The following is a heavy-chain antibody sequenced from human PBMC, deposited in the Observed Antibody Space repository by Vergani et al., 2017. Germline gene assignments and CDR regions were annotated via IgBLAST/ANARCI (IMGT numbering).Heavy chain of an antibody. CDR3: ARDPRGYGGYPEDYYYGMDV. J-gene: IGHJ6*02. CDR2: IIPVLGKT. Sequence: QVQLVQSGAEVKKPGSSVKVSCKASGATFRSNTISWVRQVPGQGLEWMGRIIPVLGKTKYAQDFQGRLKITADPATSTAYMELTSQRAQDTAVYYCARDPRGYGGYPEDYYYGMDVWGQGTAVTVSS. D-gene: IGHD1-26*01. V-gene: IGHV1-69*09. CDR1: GATFRSNT.